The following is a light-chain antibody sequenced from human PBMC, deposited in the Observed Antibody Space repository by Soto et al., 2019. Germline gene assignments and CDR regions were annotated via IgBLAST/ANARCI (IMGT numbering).Light chain of an antibody. Sequence: EIGMTQSPATLSVSPGERATLSCRASQSVSSNLAWYQQKPGQAPRLLIYGASTRATGIPARFSGSGSGTEFTLTISSLQSEDFAVYYCQQYNNWPRTFGQGSMV. CDR1: QSVSSN. CDR3: QQYNNWPRT. V-gene: IGKV3-15*01. CDR2: GAS. J-gene: IGKJ1*01.